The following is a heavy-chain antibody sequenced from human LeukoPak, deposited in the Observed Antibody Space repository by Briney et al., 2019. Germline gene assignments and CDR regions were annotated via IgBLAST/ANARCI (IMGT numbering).Heavy chain of an antibody. D-gene: IGHD2-15*01. Sequence: GGSLRLSCAASGFTFSSYEMNWVRQAPGKGLEWVSYISSSGSTIYYADSVKGRFTFSRDNAKNSLYLQMNSLRAEDTAVYYCARLVVAATRPSNWFDPWGQGTLVTVSS. J-gene: IGHJ5*02. CDR1: GFTFSSYE. CDR3: ARLVVAATRPSNWFDP. CDR2: ISSSGSTI. V-gene: IGHV3-48*03.